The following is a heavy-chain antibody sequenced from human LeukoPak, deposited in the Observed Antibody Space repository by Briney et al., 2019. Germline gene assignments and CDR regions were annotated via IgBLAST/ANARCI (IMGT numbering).Heavy chain of an antibody. V-gene: IGHV1-18*01. D-gene: IGHD3-3*01. CDR3: ARDLAVGDFWSGYYRWFDP. Sequence: GASVKVSCKASGYTFTSYGISWVRQAPGQGLEWMGWISAYNGNTNYAQKLQGRVTMTTDTSTSTAYMELRGLRSDDAAVYYCARDLAVGDFWSGYYRWFDPWGQGTLVTVSS. J-gene: IGHJ5*02. CDR2: ISAYNGNT. CDR1: GYTFTSYG.